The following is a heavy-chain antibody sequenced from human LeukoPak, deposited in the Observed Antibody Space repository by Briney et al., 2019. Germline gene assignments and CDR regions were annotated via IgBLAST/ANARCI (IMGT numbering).Heavy chain of an antibody. J-gene: IGHJ4*02. CDR2: VYPGDSDA. Sequence: GESLKISCKGSGYSFTSYWIGWVRQMPGKGLEWMGIVYPGDSDARYSPSFQGQVTISADKSISTAYLQWSSLKASDTAMYYCARHPHTHIAVDGFDYWGQGTLVTVSS. V-gene: IGHV5-51*01. D-gene: IGHD6-19*01. CDR1: GYSFTSYW. CDR3: ARHPHTHIAVDGFDY.